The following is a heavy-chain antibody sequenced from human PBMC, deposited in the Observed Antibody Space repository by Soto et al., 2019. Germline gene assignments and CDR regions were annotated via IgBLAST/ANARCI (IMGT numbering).Heavy chain of an antibody. CDR1: GFSFSCYG. V-gene: IGHV3-30*18. CDR2: ISYDVTNK. D-gene: IGHD6-19*01. J-gene: IGHJ4*02. CDR3: AKDLRIAVAGTDYFDY. Sequence: GGSLRLSCAASGFSFSCYGMPWVRQAPGKGLEWVAVISYDVTNKYYADSVKGRFTISRDNSKNTRYLQMNSLRAEDTAVYYCAKDLRIAVAGTDYFDYWGQGTLVTVSS.